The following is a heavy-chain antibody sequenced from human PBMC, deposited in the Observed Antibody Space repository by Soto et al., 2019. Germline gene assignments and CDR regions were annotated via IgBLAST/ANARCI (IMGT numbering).Heavy chain of an antibody. CDR2: ISSSSSTI. CDR3: AREGVNYYYYYGMDV. Sequence: LRRSCAASGFTFTSYSMNWVRQAPGKGLEWVSYISSSSSTIYYADSVKGRFTISRDNAKNSLYLQMNSLRDEDTAVYYCAREGVNYYYYYGMDVWGQGTTVTVSS. CDR1: GFTFTSYS. V-gene: IGHV3-48*02. D-gene: IGHD2-8*01. J-gene: IGHJ6*02.